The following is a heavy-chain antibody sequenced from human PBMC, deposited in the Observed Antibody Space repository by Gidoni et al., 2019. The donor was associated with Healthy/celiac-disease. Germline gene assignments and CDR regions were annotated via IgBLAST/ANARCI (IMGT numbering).Heavy chain of an antibody. CDR2: SSRSGSTI. Sequence: EVQLVESGGGLVQPGGSLRLSCAASGFTFRSYEMNWVRQAPGKGLEWGSYSSRSGSTIYYADSVKGRFTISRDNAKNSLYLQMNSLRAEDTAVYYCARGRGIAAAGYFDYWGQGTLVTVSS. D-gene: IGHD6-13*01. J-gene: IGHJ4*02. CDR3: ARGRGIAAAGYFDY. V-gene: IGHV3-48*03. CDR1: GFTFRSYE.